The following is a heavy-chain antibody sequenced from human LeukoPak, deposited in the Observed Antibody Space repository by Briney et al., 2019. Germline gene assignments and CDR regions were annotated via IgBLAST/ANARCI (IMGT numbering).Heavy chain of an antibody. CDR2: IYYSGST. J-gene: IGHJ4*02. CDR3: AREYPIAAAGHFDY. D-gene: IGHD6-13*01. Sequence: SETLSLTCTVSGGSVSSGSYYWSWIRQPPGKGLEWIGYIYYSGSTNYNPSLKSRVTISVDTSKNQFSLKLSSVTAADTAVYYCAREYPIAAAGHFDYWGQGTLVNVSS. V-gene: IGHV4-61*01. CDR1: GGSVSSGSYY.